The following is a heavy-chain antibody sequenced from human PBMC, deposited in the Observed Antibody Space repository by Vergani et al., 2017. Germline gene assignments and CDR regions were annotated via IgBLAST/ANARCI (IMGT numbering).Heavy chain of an antibody. CDR1: GYTFTGYY. CDR3: ARDSVSWYVGGWFDP. CDR2: INPNSGGT. Sequence: QVQLVQSGAEVKKPGASVKVSCKASGYTFTGYYMHWVRQAPGQGLEWMGWINPNSGGTNYAQKFQGRVTMTRDTSISTAYMELSRLRSDDTAVYYCARDSVSWYVGGWFDPWGQGTLVTVSS. V-gene: IGHV1-2*02. J-gene: IGHJ5*02. D-gene: IGHD6-13*01.